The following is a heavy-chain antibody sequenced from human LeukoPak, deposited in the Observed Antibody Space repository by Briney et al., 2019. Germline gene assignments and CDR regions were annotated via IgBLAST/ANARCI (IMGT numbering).Heavy chain of an antibody. V-gene: IGHV3-23*01. CDR3: AKDEGVVLSTSFDFGH. CDR1: GFTFSTYA. CDR2: ISGSGRNT. D-gene: IGHD3-10*01. Sequence: GGSLRLSCVVSGFTFSTYAMSWVRQAPGKGVEWVAFISGSGRNTYYADSVKGRFTISRDNFRNTLSLQMNSLRPDDTAIYYCAKDEGVVLSTSFDFGHWGQGTLVAVSS. J-gene: IGHJ4*02.